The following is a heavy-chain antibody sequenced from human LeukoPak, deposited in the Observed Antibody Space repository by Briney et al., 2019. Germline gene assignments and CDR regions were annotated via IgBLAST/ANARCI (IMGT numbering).Heavy chain of an antibody. CDR2: INPNSGGT. J-gene: IGHJ4*02. CDR3: ARERSTAMVLIGPISHFDY. Sequence: ASVKVSCKASGYTFTGYYTHWVRQAPGQGLEWMGWINPNSGGTNYAQKFQGRVTMTRDTSISTAYMELSRLRSDDTAVYYCARERSTAMVLIGPISHFDYWGQGTLVTVSS. D-gene: IGHD5-18*01. V-gene: IGHV1-2*02. CDR1: GYTFTGYY.